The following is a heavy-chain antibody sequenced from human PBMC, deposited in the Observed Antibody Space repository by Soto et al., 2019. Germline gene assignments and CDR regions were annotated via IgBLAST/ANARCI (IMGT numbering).Heavy chain of an antibody. CDR2: ISSNGGRT. CDR1: GFTFSSYA. CDR3: ARGPGYYFDY. V-gene: IGHV3-64*01. J-gene: IGHJ4*02. Sequence: GESLKISCAASGFTFSSYAMHWVRQAPGKGLEYVSAISSNGGRTYYANSVKGRFTISRDNSKNTLYLQMGSLRAEDMAVYYCARGPGYYFDYWGQGTLVTVSS.